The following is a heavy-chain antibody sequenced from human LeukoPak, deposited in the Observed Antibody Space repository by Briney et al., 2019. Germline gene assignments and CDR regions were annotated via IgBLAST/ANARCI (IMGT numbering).Heavy chain of an antibody. CDR3: AKSRSEYYDSSGPFDY. V-gene: IGHV3-23*01. CDR2: ISGSGGST. CDR1: GFTFSSYA. J-gene: IGHJ4*02. D-gene: IGHD3-22*01. Sequence: GGSLRLSCAASGFTFSSYATSWVRQAPGKGLEWVSAISGSGGSTYYADSVKGRFTISRDNSKNTLYLQMNSLRAEDTAVYYCAKSRSEYYDSSGPFDYWGQGTLVTVSS.